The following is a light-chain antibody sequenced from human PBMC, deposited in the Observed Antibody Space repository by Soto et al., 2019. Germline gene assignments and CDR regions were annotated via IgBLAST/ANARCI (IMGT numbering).Light chain of an antibody. J-gene: IGKJ1*01. CDR1: QSVGGY. CDR3: QQSSTWPWT. V-gene: IGKV1-39*01. CDR2: YIS. Sequence: DIQMTQSPSSLSASVGDRVTITCRASQSVGGYLSWYQQRSGTAPKLLIYYISTLESGVPPRFSGSGSGTEFTLTIHSLQPEDFGTYFCQQSSTWPWTFGQGTKVESK.